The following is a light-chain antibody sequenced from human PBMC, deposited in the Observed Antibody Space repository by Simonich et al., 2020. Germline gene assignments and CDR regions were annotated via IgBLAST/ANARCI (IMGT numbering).Light chain of an antibody. CDR1: QSVLYSSNNKNY. Sequence: DIVMTQSPDSLAVSLGERATINCKSSQSVLYSSNNKNYLAWYKQKPGQPPKQLIYWASTRESGVPDRLSGSGSGTDFTLKISRVEAADVGVYYCMQALQTPWTFGQGTKVEIK. V-gene: IGKV4-1*01. CDR2: WAS. J-gene: IGKJ1*01. CDR3: MQALQTPWT.